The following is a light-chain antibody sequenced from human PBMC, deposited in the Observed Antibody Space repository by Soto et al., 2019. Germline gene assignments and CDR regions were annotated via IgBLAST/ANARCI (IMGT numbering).Light chain of an antibody. CDR1: SSDVGGYNS. J-gene: IGLJ2*01. Sequence: QSVLTQPASVSGSPGQSITISCTGTSSDVGGYNSVSWYQHHPGKAPKLMIYEVSNRPSGVSNRFSGSKSGNTASLTISGLQAEDEADYYCSSYTTTSTLVFGGGTKLTVL. CDR3: SSYTTTSTLV. CDR2: EVS. V-gene: IGLV2-14*01.